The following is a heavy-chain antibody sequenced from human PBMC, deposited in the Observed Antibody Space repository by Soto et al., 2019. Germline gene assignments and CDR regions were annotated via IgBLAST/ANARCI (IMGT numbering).Heavy chain of an antibody. J-gene: IGHJ6*01. CDR2: LNGDGTTT. V-gene: IGHV3-74*01. D-gene: IGHD2-15*01. CDR3: ARGIRIYYGMDV. CDR1: GVTFSSYW. Sequence: EVQLVESGGVLVQPGGSLRLSCEASGVTFSSYWMHWVRQVPGKGLVWVSRLNGDGTTTNYADSVKGRVTISRDNAKNTVYLQMSSLRAEDTAVYYCARGIRIYYGMDVWGQGTTVTVSS.